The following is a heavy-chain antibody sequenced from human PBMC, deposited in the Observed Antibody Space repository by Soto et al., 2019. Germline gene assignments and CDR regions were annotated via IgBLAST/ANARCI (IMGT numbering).Heavy chain of an antibody. J-gene: IGHJ6*02. CDR1: GFTFSTYG. D-gene: IGHD2-2*01. CDR2: ISYDGKTK. CDR3: AKGQHCRSTSWHVYYYGMDV. V-gene: IGHV3-30*18. Sequence: QVQLVESGGGVVQPGRSLRLSCAASGFTFSTYGMHWVRQAPGKGLEWVAVISYDGKTKYYAQSVKGRLTISRDNDKNSLYLQSNSLRVEDTAVSSCAKGQHCRSTSWHVYYYGMDVWGQGTTVAVSS.